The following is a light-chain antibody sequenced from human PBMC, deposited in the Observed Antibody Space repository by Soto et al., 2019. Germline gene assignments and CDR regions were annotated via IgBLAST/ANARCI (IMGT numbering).Light chain of an antibody. Sequence: IVMTHSPASLSVSPGEGASLSCMSSHSVSSNLAWYQQKPGQAPRLLIYGASTRATGIPARFSGSGSGTEFTLTISSLQSEDFAVYYCQQYNNWPPGTFGQGTKEDIK. J-gene: IGKJ1*01. V-gene: IGKV3-15*01. CDR2: GAS. CDR1: HSVSSN. CDR3: QQYNNWPPGT.